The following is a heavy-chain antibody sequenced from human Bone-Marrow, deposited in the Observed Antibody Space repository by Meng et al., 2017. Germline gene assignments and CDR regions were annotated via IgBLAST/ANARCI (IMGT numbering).Heavy chain of an antibody. Sequence: SETLSLTCTVSGGSISSSSYYWGWIRQPPGKGLEWIGSIYYSASTYYNPSLKSRVTIPVDTSKNQFSLKLSSVTAADTAVYYCARPRNLGYCSGGSCGASGDAFDIWGQGTMVTVSS. D-gene: IGHD2-15*01. V-gene: IGHV4-39*07. J-gene: IGHJ3*02. CDR2: IYYSAST. CDR3: ARPRNLGYCSGGSCGASGDAFDI. CDR1: GGSISSSSYY.